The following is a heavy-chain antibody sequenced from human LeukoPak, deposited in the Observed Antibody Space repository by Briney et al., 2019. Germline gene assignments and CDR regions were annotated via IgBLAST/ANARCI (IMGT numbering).Heavy chain of an antibody. Sequence: PSETLSLTCSVSSGFISSYYWSWIRQPAGKGLEWIGRIYTSGSTNYNPSLKSRVTMSVDTSKNQFSLKLSSVTAADTAVYYCARHTTHGDYNPNDYWGQGTLVTVSS. CDR2: IYTSGST. CDR3: ARHTTHGDYNPNDY. J-gene: IGHJ4*02. D-gene: IGHD3-16*01. CDR1: SGFISSYY. V-gene: IGHV4-4*07.